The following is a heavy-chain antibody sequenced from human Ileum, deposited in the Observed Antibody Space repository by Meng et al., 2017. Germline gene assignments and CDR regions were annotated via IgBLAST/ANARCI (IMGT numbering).Heavy chain of an antibody. D-gene: IGHD7-27*01. J-gene: IGHJ4*02. CDR1: GGSVSTSDYQ. V-gene: IGHV4-61*08. CDR2: AGT. CDR3: ARDHWGSLDY. Sequence: QVPLQESGPGRVRPSETLSLICTVSGGSVSTSDYQWGWIRQPPGKGLEWIGYAGTNYNPSLKSRVTISVDTSKRQFSLKLTSVTAADTAVYYCARDHWGSLDYWGQGILVTVSS.